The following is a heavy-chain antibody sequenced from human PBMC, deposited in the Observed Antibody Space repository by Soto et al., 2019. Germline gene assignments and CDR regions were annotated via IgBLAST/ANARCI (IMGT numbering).Heavy chain of an antibody. D-gene: IGHD1-7*01. J-gene: IGHJ2*01. CDR2: IYYTGGT. CDR1: GDSFSRGGHY. Sequence: QVQLQESGPGLVKPSQTLSLTCTVVGDSFSRGGHYWSWVRQRPGRGLEWIGYIYYTGGTFYNPSLKSRSSISLDTSKNQMSLELTSVTVADTAVYYCARDGLLTVTTGWYLELGGRGTLVTVSS. CDR3: ARDGLLTVTTGWYLEL. V-gene: IGHV4-31*03.